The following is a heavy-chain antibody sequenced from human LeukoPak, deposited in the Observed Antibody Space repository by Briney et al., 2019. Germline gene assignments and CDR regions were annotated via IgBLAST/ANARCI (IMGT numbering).Heavy chain of an antibody. CDR1: GFTFSSFA. CDR3: ARAVSLHRILLPDY. J-gene: IGHJ4*02. Sequence: GGSLRLSCAVSGFTFSSFALHWVRQAPGKGLEWVAVIGHDGSTKYYADSVKGRFTISRDNSKNTLYLQMSSLRAEDTALYYCARAVSLHRILLPDYWGQGTLVTVSS. CDR2: IGHDGSTK. D-gene: IGHD5-18*01. V-gene: IGHV3-30-3*01.